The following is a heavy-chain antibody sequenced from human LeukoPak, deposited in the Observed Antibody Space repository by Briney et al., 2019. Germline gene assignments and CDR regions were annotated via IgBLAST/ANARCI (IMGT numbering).Heavy chain of an antibody. D-gene: IGHD2-15*01. Sequence: GASVKVSCKASGYTFTSYGISWVRQAPGQGLEWMGWISAYNGNTNYAQKLQGRVTMTTDTSTSTAYMELRSLRSDDTAVYYCARDHEYCSGGSCSQAFDYWGQGTLVTVSS. J-gene: IGHJ4*02. CDR2: ISAYNGNT. V-gene: IGHV1-18*01. CDR3: ARDHEYCSGGSCSQAFDY. CDR1: GYTFTSYG.